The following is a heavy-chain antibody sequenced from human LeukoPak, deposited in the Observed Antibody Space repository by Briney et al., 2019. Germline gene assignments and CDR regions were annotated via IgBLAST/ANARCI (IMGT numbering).Heavy chain of an antibody. J-gene: IGHJ4*02. CDR3: ARLVKFSPYYYDSSGRFDY. D-gene: IGHD3-22*01. CDR2: IYYSGST. Sequence: PSETLSLTCTVSGGSISSSGYYWGWIRQPPGKGLEWIGSIYYSGSTYYNPSLKSRVTISVDTSKNQFSLKLSSVTAADTAVYYCARLVKFSPYYYDSSGRFDYWGQGTLVTVSS. V-gene: IGHV4-39*07. CDR1: GGSISSSGYY.